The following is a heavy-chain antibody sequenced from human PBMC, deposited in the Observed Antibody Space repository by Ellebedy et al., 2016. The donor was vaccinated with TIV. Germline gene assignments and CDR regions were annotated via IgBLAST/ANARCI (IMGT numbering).Heavy chain of an antibody. J-gene: IGHJ3*01. CDR2: IPESGGNT. CDR3: ARDPVGVGPAFDV. V-gene: IGHV3-23*01. CDR1: GLTFSSHS. Sequence: GESLKISCAASGLTFSSHSMSCVRQAPGNGLEWVSSIPESGGNTYYADSVKGRFTISRDNSKDTLFLQMNSLRAEDTAIYFCARDPVGVGPAFDVWGQGTMVTVSS. D-gene: IGHD4-23*01.